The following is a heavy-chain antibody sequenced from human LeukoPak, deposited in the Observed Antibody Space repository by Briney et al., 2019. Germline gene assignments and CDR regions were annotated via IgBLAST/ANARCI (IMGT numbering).Heavy chain of an antibody. CDR3: ARGPNSIAAGFDY. Sequence: SQTLSLTCAISGDSVSSSSAAWNWSRQSPSRGLEWLGRTYYRSKWYNDYAVSVKSRITINPDTSKNQFSLQLNSVTPEDTAVYYCARGPNSIAAGFDYWGQGTLVTVSS. J-gene: IGHJ4*02. V-gene: IGHV6-1*01. D-gene: IGHD6-6*01. CDR1: GDSVSSSSAA. CDR2: TYYRSKWYN.